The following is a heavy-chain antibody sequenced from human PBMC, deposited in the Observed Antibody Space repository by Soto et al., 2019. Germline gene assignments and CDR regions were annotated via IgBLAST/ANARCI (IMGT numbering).Heavy chain of an antibody. CDR3: AKTYDFWSGYYLFFGY. D-gene: IGHD3-3*01. J-gene: IGHJ4*02. CDR1: GFTFSSYA. Sequence: PGGSLRLSCAASGFTFSSYAMSWVRQAPGKGLEWVSAISGSGGSTYYADSVKGRFTISRDNSKNTLYLQMNSLRAEDTAVYYCAKTYDFWSGYYLFFGYWGQGTLVTVSS. V-gene: IGHV3-23*01. CDR2: ISGSGGST.